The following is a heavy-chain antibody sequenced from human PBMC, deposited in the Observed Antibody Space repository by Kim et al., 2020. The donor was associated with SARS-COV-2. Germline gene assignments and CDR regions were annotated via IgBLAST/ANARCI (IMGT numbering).Heavy chain of an antibody. CDR3: AATYYYDSSRFDY. Sequence: YANSVKGRFTISRDNSKNTLYLQMGSLRAEDMAVYYCAATYYYDSSRFDYWGQGTLVTVSS. V-gene: IGHV3-64*01. D-gene: IGHD3-22*01. J-gene: IGHJ4*02.